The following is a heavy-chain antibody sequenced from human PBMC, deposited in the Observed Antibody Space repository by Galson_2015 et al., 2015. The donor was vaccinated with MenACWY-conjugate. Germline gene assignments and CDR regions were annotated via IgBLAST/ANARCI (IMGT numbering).Heavy chain of an antibody. CDR1: GFTFSSYW. D-gene: IGHD5-24*01. CDR3: ARDPERGDGYVLDY. Sequence: SLRLSCAASGFTFSSYWVYWVRQAPGKGLVWVAHINRDGSSTSYGDSVKGRFTISRDNAKNMLYLQMNSLRAGDTAVYYCARDPERGDGYVLDYWGQGTLVTVSS. V-gene: IGHV3-74*01. J-gene: IGHJ4*02. CDR2: INRDGSST.